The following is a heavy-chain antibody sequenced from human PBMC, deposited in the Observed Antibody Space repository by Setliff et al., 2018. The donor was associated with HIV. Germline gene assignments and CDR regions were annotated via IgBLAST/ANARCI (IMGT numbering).Heavy chain of an antibody. CDR2: IVPILNIA. D-gene: IGHD2-8*01. J-gene: IGHJ1*01. CDR1: GGTFGNYG. Sequence: ASVKVSCKASGGTFGNYGVGWVRQAPGQGLEWVGGIVPILNIANYAQEFQGRATITADKSTSTVYMEVRDLKPDDTALYYCARGWSEGTHLFQVEYFQHWGQGTLVTV. V-gene: IGHV1-69*10. CDR3: ARGWSEGTHLFQVEYFQH.